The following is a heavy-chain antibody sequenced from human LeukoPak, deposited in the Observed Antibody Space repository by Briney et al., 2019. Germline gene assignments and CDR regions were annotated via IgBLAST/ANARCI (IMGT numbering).Heavy chain of an antibody. J-gene: IGHJ4*02. V-gene: IGHV4-30-4*01. Sequence: SETLSLTCTVSGGSISSGDYYWSWIRQPPGKGLEWIEYIYYSGSTYYNPSLKSRVTISVDTSKNQFSLKLSSVTAADTAVYYCARGVESDILTGYDPYFDYWGQGTLVTVSS. CDR1: GGSISSGDYY. CDR2: IYYSGST. D-gene: IGHD3-9*01. CDR3: ARGVESDILTGYDPYFDY.